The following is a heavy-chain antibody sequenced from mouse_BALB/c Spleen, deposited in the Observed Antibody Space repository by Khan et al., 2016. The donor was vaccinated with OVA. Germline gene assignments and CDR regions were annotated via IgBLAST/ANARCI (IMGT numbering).Heavy chain of an antibody. CDR2: ISSGGDYT. J-gene: IGHJ3*01. Sequence: EVELVESGGDLVKPGGSLNLSCAASGFTFSSYSMSWVRQTPDKRLEWVASISSGGDYTYYPDSVKGRFTISRDNAKNPLYLQMSDLKSEDTAMYYRADRLAESFAYWGQGTLVTVSA. D-gene: IGHD1-1*01. V-gene: IGHV5-6*01. CDR1: GFTFSSYS. CDR3: ADRLAESFAY.